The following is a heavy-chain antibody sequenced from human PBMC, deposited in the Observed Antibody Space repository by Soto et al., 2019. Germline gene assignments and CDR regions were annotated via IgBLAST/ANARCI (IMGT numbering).Heavy chain of an antibody. Sequence: GSLRLSCAGSGFTFSSYWMHWVRQAPGKGLVWLSRFGGDENYTDYADSVRGRFTISRDIAKNTIYLQMNSLRAEDTAVYYCGKGKELGVVRYGLDAWGQGTTVTVSS. CDR2: FGGDENYT. V-gene: IGHV3-74*01. J-gene: IGHJ6*02. D-gene: IGHD3-3*01. CDR3: GKGKELGVVRYGLDA. CDR1: GFTFSSYW.